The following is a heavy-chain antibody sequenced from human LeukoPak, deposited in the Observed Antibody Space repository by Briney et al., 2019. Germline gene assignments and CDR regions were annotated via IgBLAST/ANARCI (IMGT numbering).Heavy chain of an antibody. Sequence: SETLSLTCAVYGGSFSGYYWSWIRQPPGKGLEWIGEINNSGSTNYNPSLKSRVTISVDTSKNQFSLKLSSVTAADAAVYYCARRYFDWLLRYNWFDPWGQGTLVTVSS. CDR3: ARRYFDWLLRYNWFDP. D-gene: IGHD3-9*01. V-gene: IGHV4-34*01. J-gene: IGHJ5*02. CDR2: INNSGST. CDR1: GGSFSGYY.